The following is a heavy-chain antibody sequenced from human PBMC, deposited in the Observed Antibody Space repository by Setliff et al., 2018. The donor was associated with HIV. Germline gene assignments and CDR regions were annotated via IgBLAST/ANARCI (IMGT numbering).Heavy chain of an antibody. Sequence: SETLSLTCAVSGYSISSGYHWGWIRQPPGKGLEWIGNIYHSGSSYSNPSLRSRITLSIDTSKNHFSLKLRSLTAADTAVYYCARRWGDILTGPDAFDIWGQGTMVTVSS. CDR3: ARRWGDILTGPDAFDI. V-gene: IGHV4-38-2*01. J-gene: IGHJ3*02. D-gene: IGHD3-9*01. CDR1: GYSISSGYH. CDR2: IYHSGSS.